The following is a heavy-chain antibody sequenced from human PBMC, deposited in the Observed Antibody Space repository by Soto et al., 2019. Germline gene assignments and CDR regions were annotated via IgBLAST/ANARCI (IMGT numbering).Heavy chain of an antibody. CDR1: GFSLSTNGVG. V-gene: IGHV2-5*02. CDR2: IYWDDDK. D-gene: IGHD6-6*01. Sequence: SGPTLVNPTQTLTLTCTFSGFSLSTNGVGVGWIRQPPGKALEWLALIYWDDDKRYSPSLKSRLTITMDTSKNQVVLTMTNMDPVDTATYYCAHRIAAPGYFDYWSQGTLVTVLL. CDR3: AHRIAAPGYFDY. J-gene: IGHJ4*02.